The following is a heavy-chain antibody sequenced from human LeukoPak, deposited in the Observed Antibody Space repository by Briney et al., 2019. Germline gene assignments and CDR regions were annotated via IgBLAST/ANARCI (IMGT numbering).Heavy chain of an antibody. J-gene: IGHJ5*02. Sequence: SETLSLTCTVSGGSISGYFWSWIRQPAGKGPEWIGRIYSSGSTNYNPSLKSRVTMSVDTSKNQVSLKLNSVTAADTAVYYCARSGVLAYCGGDCYFETWGQGTLVTVSS. CDR3: ARSGVLAYCGGDCYFET. CDR1: GGSISGYF. V-gene: IGHV4-4*07. CDR2: IYSSGST. D-gene: IGHD2-21*02.